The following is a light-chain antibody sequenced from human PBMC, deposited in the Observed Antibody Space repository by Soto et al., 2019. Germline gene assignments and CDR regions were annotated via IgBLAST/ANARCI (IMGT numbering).Light chain of an antibody. V-gene: IGKV4-1*01. Sequence: DIVMTQSPDSLAVSLGERATINCKSSQSVLLSSNNKNYLAWYQQKPGQPPKLLIYWASTRESGVPDRFSGSGSWTDFTLPISSLQAEDVALYYCQQYYSTPPTFGQGTMLEIK. CDR3: QQYYSTPPT. CDR2: WAS. J-gene: IGKJ2*01. CDR1: QSVLLSSNNKNY.